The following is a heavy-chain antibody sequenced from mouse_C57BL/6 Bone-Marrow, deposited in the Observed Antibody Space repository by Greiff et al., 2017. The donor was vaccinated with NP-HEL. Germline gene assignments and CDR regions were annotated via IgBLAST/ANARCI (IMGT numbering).Heavy chain of an antibody. Sequence: VQLQQPGAELVMPGASVKLSCKASGYTFTSYWMHWVKQRPGQGLEWIGEIDPSDSYTNYNQKFKGKSTLTVDKSSSTADMQLSSLTSEGSAVYYCARDGYYAMDYWGQGTSVTVSS. V-gene: IGHV1-69*01. D-gene: IGHD2-3*01. CDR3: ARDGYYAMDY. J-gene: IGHJ4*01. CDR2: IDPSDSYT. CDR1: GYTFTSYW.